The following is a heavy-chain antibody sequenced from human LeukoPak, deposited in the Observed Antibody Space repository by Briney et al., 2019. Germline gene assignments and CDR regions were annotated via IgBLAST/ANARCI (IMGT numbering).Heavy chain of an antibody. CDR2: INPNSGGT. CDR3: ARDGVRFLVPGLDYYGMDV. J-gene: IGHJ6*02. D-gene: IGHD3-3*01. V-gene: IGHV1-2*02. Sequence: ASVKVSCKASGYTFTGYYMHWVRQAPGQGLEWMGWINPNSGGTNYAQKFQGRVTMTRDTSISTAYMELSRLRSDDTAVYYCARDGVRFLVPGLDYYGMDVWGQGTTVTVSS. CDR1: GYTFTGYY.